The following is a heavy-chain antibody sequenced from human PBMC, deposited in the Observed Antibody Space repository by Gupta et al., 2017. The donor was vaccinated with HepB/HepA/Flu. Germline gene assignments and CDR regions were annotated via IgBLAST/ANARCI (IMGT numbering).Heavy chain of an antibody. CDR1: GGSISSGGYY. Sequence: QVQLQESGPGLVKPSQTLSLTCTVSGGSISSGGYYWSWIRQHPGKGLEWIGYIYYSGSTYYNPSLKSRVTMSVDTSKNQFSLKLSSVTAADTAVYYCASLGVGRSWAFDIWGQGTMVTVSS. D-gene: IGHD6-13*01. V-gene: IGHV4-31*03. CDR2: IYYSGST. CDR3: ASLGVGRSWAFDI. J-gene: IGHJ3*02.